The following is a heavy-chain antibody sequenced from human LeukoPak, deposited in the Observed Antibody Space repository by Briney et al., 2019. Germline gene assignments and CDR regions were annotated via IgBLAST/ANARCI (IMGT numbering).Heavy chain of an antibody. V-gene: IGHV4-30-2*01. CDR2: IYHSGST. D-gene: IGHD6-13*01. CDR3: ARGSWYAPYNWFDP. Sequence: SQTLSLTCAVSGGSISSGGYSWSWIRQPPGKGLEWIGYIYHSGSTYYSPSLKSRVTISVDRSKNLFSLKLSSVTAADTAVYYCARGSWYAPYNWFDPWGQGTLVTVSS. J-gene: IGHJ5*02. CDR1: GGSISSGGYS.